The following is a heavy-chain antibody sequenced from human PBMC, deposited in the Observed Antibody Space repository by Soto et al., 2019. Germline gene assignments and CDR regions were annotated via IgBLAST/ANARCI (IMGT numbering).Heavy chain of an antibody. CDR3: ARGGGIVVVTAPYEH. D-gene: IGHD2-21*02. J-gene: IGHJ4*02. Sequence: ASVKVSCKASGYTFTSYYMNWVRLAPGQGLEWLGIINPSGGYTTYAQRFLGRVTMTSDTSTSTVHMELGSLTSEDTAVYYCARGGGIVVVTAPYEHWGQGTLVTVSS. CDR2: INPSGGYT. V-gene: IGHV1-46*03. CDR1: GYTFTSYY.